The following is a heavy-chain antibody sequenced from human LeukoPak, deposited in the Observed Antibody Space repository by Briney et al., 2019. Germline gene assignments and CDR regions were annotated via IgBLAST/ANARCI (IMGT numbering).Heavy chain of an antibody. CDR2: INPNSGGT. D-gene: IGHD3-10*01. CDR3: ARGEYGSGSINSNWFDP. V-gene: IGHV1-2*02. CDR1: GYTFTGYY. J-gene: IGHJ5*02. Sequence: ASVKVSCKAPGYTFTGYYMHWVRQAPGQGLEWMGWINPNSGGTNYAQKFQGRVTMTRDTSISTAYMELSRLRSDDTAVYYCARGEYGSGSINSNWFDPWGQGTLVTVSS.